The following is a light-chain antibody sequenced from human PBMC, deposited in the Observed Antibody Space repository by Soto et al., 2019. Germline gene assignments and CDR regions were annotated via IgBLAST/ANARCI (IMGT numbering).Light chain of an antibody. CDR2: DAA. CDR3: QQRSNWPPVLT. V-gene: IGKV3-11*01. Sequence: EIALTQSQATLSLSPGERATHTCGASQSVNSYLAWYQQKPGQAPRLLIYDAANRATGIPARFSGSGSGTDFTLTISSLEPEDFAVYYCQQRSNWPPVLTFGGGTKVEIK. CDR1: QSVNSY. J-gene: IGKJ4*01.